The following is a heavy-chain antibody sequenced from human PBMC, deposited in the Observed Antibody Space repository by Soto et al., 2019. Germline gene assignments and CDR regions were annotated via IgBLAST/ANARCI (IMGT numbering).Heavy chain of an antibody. Sequence: QTGGSLRLSCAASGFTFSDYGMHWVRQAPGKGLEWVAVISFDGSNKYSADSVKGRFTISRDNSKNTLYLQMNSLRAEDTAVYYCAKDGIAAAGNFDYWGQGTLVTVSS. V-gene: IGHV3-30*18. D-gene: IGHD6-13*01. J-gene: IGHJ4*02. CDR3: AKDGIAAAGNFDY. CDR2: ISFDGSNK. CDR1: GFTFSDYG.